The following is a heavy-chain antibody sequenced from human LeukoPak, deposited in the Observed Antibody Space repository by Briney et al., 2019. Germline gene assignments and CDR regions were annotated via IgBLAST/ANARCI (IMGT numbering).Heavy chain of an antibody. CDR1: GFTFSSYA. V-gene: IGHV3-23*01. CDR2: ISGSGGST. D-gene: IGHD2-15*01. J-gene: IGHJ4*02. Sequence: GGSLRLSCAASGFTFSSYAMSWVRQAPGKGLEWVSAISGSGGSTYYADSVKGRFTISRDNSKNTLYLQMNSLRAGDTAVYYCAKAPVTTCRGAFCYPFDYWGLGTLVTVSS. CDR3: AKAPVTTCRGAFCYPFDY.